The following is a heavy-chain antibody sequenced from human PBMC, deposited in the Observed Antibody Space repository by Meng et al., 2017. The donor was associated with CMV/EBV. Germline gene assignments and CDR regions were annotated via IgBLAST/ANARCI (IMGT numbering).Heavy chain of an antibody. V-gene: IGHV3-11*04. J-gene: IGHJ6*01. Sequence: GESLKISCAASGFTFSDYYMSWIRQAPGKGLEWVSYISSSGSTIYYADSVKGRFTISRDNAKNSLYLQMNSLRAEDTAVYYCARVSGYDFWGGIYYYYGMDVWGQETTVTVSS. CDR3: ARVSGYDFWGGIYYYYGMDV. D-gene: IGHD3-3*01. CDR2: ISSSGSTI. CDR1: GFTFSDYY.